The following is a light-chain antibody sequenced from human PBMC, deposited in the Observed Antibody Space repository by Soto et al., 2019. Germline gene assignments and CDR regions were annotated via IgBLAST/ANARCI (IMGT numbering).Light chain of an antibody. Sequence: DIQMTQSPSTLSASVGDRVTITCRASQSISSWLTWYQQKAGQAPKLLIYKASIVESGVPSRFSGSGSGTEFTLTISSLQPDDSATYYCQQYSYFETFGQGTRVDVK. CDR1: QSISSW. J-gene: IGKJ1*01. CDR2: KAS. CDR3: QQYSYFET. V-gene: IGKV1-5*03.